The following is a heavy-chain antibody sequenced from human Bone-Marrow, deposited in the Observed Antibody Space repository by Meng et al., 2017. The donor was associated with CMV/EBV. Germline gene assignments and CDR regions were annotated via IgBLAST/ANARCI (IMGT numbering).Heavy chain of an antibody. CDR2: IYYSGST. V-gene: IGHV4-39*07. CDR1: GGSINNSSYY. Sequence: GSLRLSCTVSGGSINNSSYYWGWIRQSPGKGLEWIGNIYYSGSTYYQPSLKRRVTITVDTSKNQFSLKLSSVTAADTAIYYCARLTILRGLLHVRAFDIWGQGTMVT. D-gene: IGHD3-10*01. J-gene: IGHJ3*02. CDR3: ARLTILRGLLHVRAFDI.